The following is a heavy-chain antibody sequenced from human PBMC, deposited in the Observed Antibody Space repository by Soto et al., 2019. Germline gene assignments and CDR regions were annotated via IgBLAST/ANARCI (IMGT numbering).Heavy chain of an antibody. D-gene: IGHD6-19*01. CDR1: GFTFSSYG. CDR3: ARDRYSSGWYDFDY. Sequence: QVQLVESGGGVVQPGRSLRLSCAASGFTFSSYGMHWVRQAPGKGLGWVAVIWYDGSNKYYADSVKGRFTISRDNSKNTLYLQMNSLRAEDTAVYYCARDRYSSGWYDFDYWGQGTLVTVSS. CDR2: IWYDGSNK. V-gene: IGHV3-33*01. J-gene: IGHJ4*02.